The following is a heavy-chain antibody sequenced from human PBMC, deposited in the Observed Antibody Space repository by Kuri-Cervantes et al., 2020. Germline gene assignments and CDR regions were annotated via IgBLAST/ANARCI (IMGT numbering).Heavy chain of an antibody. CDR3: ARPQEDDYVWGSYRRTDAFDI. Sequence: ASVKVSCKASGYTFTSYDINWVRQATGQGLEWMGWMNPNSGNTGYAQKFQGRVTMTRNTSISTAYMELSSLRSEDTAVYYCARPQEDDYVWGSYRRTDAFDIWGQGTMVTVSS. D-gene: IGHD3-16*02. J-gene: IGHJ3*02. CDR1: GYTFTSYD. V-gene: IGHV1-8*02. CDR2: MNPNSGNT.